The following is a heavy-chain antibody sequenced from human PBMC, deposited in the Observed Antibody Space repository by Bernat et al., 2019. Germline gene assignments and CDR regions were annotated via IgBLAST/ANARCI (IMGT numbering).Heavy chain of an antibody. CDR3: AKDGVWLGSSDY. V-gene: IGHV3-23*04. CDR1: GFSFSSYA. Sequence: EVQLVESGGGLVQPGGSLRLSCAASGFSFSSYAMNWVRQAPGRGLEWVSVISGSGYTTNYADSVKGRFTISRDNSKNTLYLQLNSLRVDDTAVYYCAKDGVWLGSSDYWGQGTLVTVSS. CDR2: ISGSGYTT. D-gene: IGHD2-15*01. J-gene: IGHJ4*02.